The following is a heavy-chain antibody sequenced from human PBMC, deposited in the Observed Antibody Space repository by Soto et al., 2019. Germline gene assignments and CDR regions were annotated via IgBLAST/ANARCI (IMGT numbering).Heavy chain of an antibody. D-gene: IGHD3-3*02. CDR1: GFTFSNYA. CDR3: AKDSISYNGIYDVFDV. Sequence: GGSLRLSCEASGFTFSNYAMAWVRQTPGEGPEWVSTIGGGDDIFYAESVQGRFIISRDDSRSTMYLQMDNLRVEDTAIYFCAKDSISYNGIYDVFDVWGQGTVVTVSS. CDR2: IGGGDDI. J-gene: IGHJ3*01. V-gene: IGHV3-23*01.